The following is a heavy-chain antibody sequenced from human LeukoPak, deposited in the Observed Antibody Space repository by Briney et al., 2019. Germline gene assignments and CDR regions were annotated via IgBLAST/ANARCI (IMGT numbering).Heavy chain of an antibody. CDR3: ARQVSDYFYYYIDV. CDR2: IYYSGTT. J-gene: IGHJ6*03. CDR1: GGSISSSGYY. V-gene: IGHV4-39*01. Sequence: PSETLSLTCSVSGGSISSSGYYWNWIRQPPGEGLEWVVSIYYSGTTYYNSSLKSRVTISEDTSKNRFSLMLSSVTAADTAVYYCARQVSDYFYYYIDVWGEGTTVIVSS.